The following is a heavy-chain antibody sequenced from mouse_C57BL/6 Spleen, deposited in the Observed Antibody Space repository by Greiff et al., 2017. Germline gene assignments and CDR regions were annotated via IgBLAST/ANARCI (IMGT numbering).Heavy chain of an antibody. V-gene: IGHV1-18*01. CDR3: AREDYDYGFAY. J-gene: IGHJ3*01. CDR2: INPNNGGT. CDR1: GYTFTDYN. D-gene: IGHD2-4*01. Sequence: VQLQQSGPELVKPGASVKIPCKASGYTFTDYNMDWVKQSHGKSLEWIGEINPNNGGTIYNQKFKGKATLTVDKSSSTAYMELRSLTSEDTAVYYCAREDYDYGFAYWGQGTLVTVSA.